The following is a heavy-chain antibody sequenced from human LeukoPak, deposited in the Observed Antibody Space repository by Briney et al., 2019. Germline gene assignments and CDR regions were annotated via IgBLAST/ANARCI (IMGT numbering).Heavy chain of an antibody. CDR2: VNWNGGST. Sequence: LSLTCAVYGGSFSGYYWSWVRQAPGKGLEWISGVNWNGGSTGYADSVKGRFTISRDNAKNSLYLQMNSLRAEDTALYYCVNSPNWFDPWGQGTLVTVSS. J-gene: IGHJ5*02. CDR3: VNSPNWFDP. V-gene: IGHV3-20*04. CDR1: GGSFSGYY.